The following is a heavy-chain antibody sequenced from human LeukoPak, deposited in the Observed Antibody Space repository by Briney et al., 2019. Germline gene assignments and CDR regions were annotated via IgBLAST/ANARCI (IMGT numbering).Heavy chain of an antibody. Sequence: SQTLSLTCAISGDSVSSNGASWNWIRQSPSRGLEWLGRTYYRSQQWHSDYAPSVKGRITLNPDTSKNQFSLQLNSVTPEDTAVYYCGRETDFGVVTNWGQGTLVSVSS. CDR2: TYYRSQQWHS. CDR3: GRETDFGVVTN. D-gene: IGHD3-3*01. V-gene: IGHV6-1*01. CDR1: GDSVSSNGAS. J-gene: IGHJ4*02.